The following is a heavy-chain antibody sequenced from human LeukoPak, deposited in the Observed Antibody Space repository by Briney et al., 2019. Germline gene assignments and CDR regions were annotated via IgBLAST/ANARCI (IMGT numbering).Heavy chain of an antibody. D-gene: IGHD3-22*01. V-gene: IGHV1-69*06. Sequence: ASVKVSCKASGDTFSSFAVSWVRQAPGQGLEWMGRIIPLFGTADYAQRYQGRVTITADKSTSTAYMELSSLRSEDTAVYYCARIAEDYYDSSGYGYFQHWGQGTLVTVSS. CDR2: IIPLFGTA. CDR1: GDTFSSFA. CDR3: ARIAEDYYDSSGYGYFQH. J-gene: IGHJ1*01.